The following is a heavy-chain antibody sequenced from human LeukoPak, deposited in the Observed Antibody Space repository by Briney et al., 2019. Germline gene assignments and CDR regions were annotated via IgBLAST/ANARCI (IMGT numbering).Heavy chain of an antibody. CDR2: IGEDGSTT. J-gene: IGHJ6*02. CDR1: GIAFENYA. Sequence: QPGGSLRLSCAASGIAFENYAMNWVRQAPGKGLEWVSLIGEDGSTTWYADSVKGRFTISRDNGKNSLYLHMNSLRPEDTALYYCAKGFSILTSKHYFYYHGFDVWGQGTPVTVSS. D-gene: IGHD3-9*01. CDR3: AKGFSILTSKHYFYYHGFDV. V-gene: IGHV3-43*02.